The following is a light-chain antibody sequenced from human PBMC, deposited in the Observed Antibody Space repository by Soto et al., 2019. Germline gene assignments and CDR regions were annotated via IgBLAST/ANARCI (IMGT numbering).Light chain of an antibody. V-gene: IGKV1-33*01. Sequence: DIAMTQSPSPLSAPVGARVTTSGQACHAISTYLTGYQQKPGEAPKLLIYEPSTLETGVPPRLSGSGSGTYFTFTISCLQPEDIATYHCQQYENLPYTFGQGSKLEIK. CDR3: QQYENLPYT. CDR2: EPS. CDR1: HAISTY. J-gene: IGKJ2*01.